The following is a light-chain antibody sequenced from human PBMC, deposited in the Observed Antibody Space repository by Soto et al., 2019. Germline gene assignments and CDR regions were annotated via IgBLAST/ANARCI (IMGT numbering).Light chain of an antibody. CDR1: QSISSW. J-gene: IGKJ1*01. Sequence: DIQMTQSPSTLSASVGDRVTITCRASQSISSWLAWYQQKPGKAPKFLIYDASNLESGVPSRFSGSGSGTDFTLTISSLQPEDFATYYCQQSYSTWTFGQGTKVDIK. CDR3: QQSYSTWT. CDR2: DAS. V-gene: IGKV1-5*01.